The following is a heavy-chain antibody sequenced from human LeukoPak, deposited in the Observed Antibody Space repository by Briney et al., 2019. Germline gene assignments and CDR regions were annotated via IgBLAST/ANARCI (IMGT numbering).Heavy chain of an antibody. CDR3: AKADDGNYPPHY. Sequence: GGSLRLSCAASGFTFRSYDIHWVRQAPDKGLEWVALISYDGSHKYYADLVQGRFTISRDNSKNTVYLQMNSLRVEDTAVYYCAKADDGNYPPHYWGQGTLVTVSS. J-gene: IGHJ4*02. V-gene: IGHV3-30*18. CDR2: ISYDGSHK. D-gene: IGHD1-7*01. CDR1: GFTFRSYD.